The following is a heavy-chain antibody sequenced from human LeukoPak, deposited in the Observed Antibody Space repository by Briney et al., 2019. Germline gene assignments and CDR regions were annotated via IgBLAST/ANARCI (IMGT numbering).Heavy chain of an antibody. CDR3: ATRIIWLGEFSFDY. J-gene: IGHJ4*02. CDR1: GFTFSSYS. D-gene: IGHD3-10*01. Sequence: GGSLRVFCAASGFTFSSYSMNWVRQAPGKGLEWVSSISSSSSYIYYADSVKGRFTISRDNAKNSLYLQMNSLRAEDTAVYYCATRIIWLGEFSFDYWGQGTLVTVSS. V-gene: IGHV3-21*06. CDR2: ISSSSSYI.